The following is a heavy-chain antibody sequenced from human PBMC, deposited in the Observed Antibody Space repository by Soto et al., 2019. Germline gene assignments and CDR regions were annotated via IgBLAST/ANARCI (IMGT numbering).Heavy chain of an antibody. CDR3: AKDASITTTYLAH. D-gene: IGHD1-1*01. J-gene: IGHJ4*02. CDR2: ISWNSGNI. Sequence: EVQLVESGGGLVQPGRSLRLSCAASGFTFDDYAMHWVRLAPGKGLEWVSSISWNSGNIDYADSVKGRFTVFRDNAKNSLYLQMNSLRSEDTAMYYCAKDASITTTYLAHWGQGTLVTVSA. V-gene: IGHV3-9*01. CDR1: GFTFDDYA.